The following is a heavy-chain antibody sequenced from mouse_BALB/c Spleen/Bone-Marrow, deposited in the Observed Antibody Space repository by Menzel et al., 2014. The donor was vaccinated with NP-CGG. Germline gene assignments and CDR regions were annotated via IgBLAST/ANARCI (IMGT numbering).Heavy chain of an antibody. CDR1: GFTFTDYY. J-gene: IGHJ1*01. CDR2: IRNKAKGYTT. Sequence: EVMLVESGGGSVRPGGSLRLSCATSGFTFTDYYMSWVRQPPGKALEWLGFIRNKAKGYTTDYSASVKGRFTISRDNSQRILYLQMNTLRAGDSATYYCARDENVGIYWYFDVWGAGTTVIVSS. V-gene: IGHV7-3*02. CDR3: ARDENVGIYWYFDV.